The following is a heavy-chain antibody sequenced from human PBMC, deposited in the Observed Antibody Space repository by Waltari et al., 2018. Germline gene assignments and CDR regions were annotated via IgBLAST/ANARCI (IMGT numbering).Heavy chain of an antibody. Sequence: QVQLQQWGAGLLKPSETLSLTCAVYGGSFSGYYWSWIRQPPGKGLEWIGEINHSGSTNYNPSLKSRVTISVDTSKNQFSLKLSSVTAADTAVYYCARAQATGYIWGSYRTVKVYFDYWGQGTLVTVSS. CDR2: INHSGST. D-gene: IGHD3-16*02. CDR1: GGSFSGYY. J-gene: IGHJ4*02. V-gene: IGHV4-34*01. CDR3: ARAQATGYIWGSYRTVKVYFDY.